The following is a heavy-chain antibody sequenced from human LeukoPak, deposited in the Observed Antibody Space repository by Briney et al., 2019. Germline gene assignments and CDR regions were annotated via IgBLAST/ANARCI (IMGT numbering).Heavy chain of an antibody. J-gene: IGHJ4*02. V-gene: IGHV4-59*12. CDR1: GGSISSYY. D-gene: IGHD6-19*01. CDR3: ASPAKGSGWKGSVAY. Sequence: KPSETLSLTCTVSGGSISSYYWSWIRQPPGKGLEWIGYIYYSGSTNYNPSLKSRVTISVDTSKNQFSLKLSSVTAADTAVYYCASPAKGSGWKGSVAYWGQGTLVTVSS. CDR2: IYYSGST.